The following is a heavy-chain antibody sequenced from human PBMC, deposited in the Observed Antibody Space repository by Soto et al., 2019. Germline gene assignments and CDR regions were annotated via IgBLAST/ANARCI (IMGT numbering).Heavy chain of an antibody. Sequence: QVQLVQSGAEVKKPGSSVKVSCTASGAPFSAYAISWVRQAPGQGLEWMGGIIPIFGTPSYAQKFKGRGTITADGPRNTAYMKLTSLNAANTAIYYCTGTKIATSSHSRAPSGNFGMAVWGQGTPVAVSS. V-gene: IGHV1-69*01. D-gene: IGHD2-15*01. CDR2: IIPIFGTP. CDR3: TGTKIATSSHSRAPSGNFGMAV. J-gene: IGHJ6*02. CDR1: GAPFSAYA.